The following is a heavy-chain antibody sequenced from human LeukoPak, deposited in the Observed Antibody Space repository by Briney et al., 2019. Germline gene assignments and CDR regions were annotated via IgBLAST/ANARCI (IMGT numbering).Heavy chain of an antibody. J-gene: IGHJ6*03. V-gene: IGHV3-30-3*01. CDR3: ARNRLPDYCYMDV. Sequence: GRSLRLSCAASGFTFSSYAMHWVRQAPGKGLEWVAVISYDGSNKYYADSVKGRFTISRDNSKNTLYLQMNSLRAEDTAVYYCARNRLPDYCYMDVWGKGTTVTVSS. CDR1: GFTFSSYA. D-gene: IGHD1-14*01. CDR2: ISYDGSNK.